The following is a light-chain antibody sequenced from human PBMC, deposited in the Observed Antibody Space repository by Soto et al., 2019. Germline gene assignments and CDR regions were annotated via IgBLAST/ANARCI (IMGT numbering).Light chain of an antibody. V-gene: IGKV3-15*01. Sequence: EIVMTQSPATLSVSPGERVTLSCRASQRVSMNFAWYRQKPGQAPTLLIYGASTRATGIPARFSGSGSGTDFTRTISRLQSEDFAIYSWQQYNNWPYTFGRGTKLEIK. J-gene: IGKJ2*01. CDR3: QQYNNWPYT. CDR2: GAS. CDR1: QRVSMN.